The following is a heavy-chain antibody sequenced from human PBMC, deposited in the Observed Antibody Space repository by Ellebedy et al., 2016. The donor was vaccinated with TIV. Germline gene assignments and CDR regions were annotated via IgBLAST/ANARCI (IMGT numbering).Heavy chain of an antibody. CDR2: IYYSGST. V-gene: IGHV4-59*12. CDR3: ASWFYPRGPSVLQYYFDY. J-gene: IGHJ4*02. D-gene: IGHD4-11*01. Sequence: SETLSLTCTVSGGSISSYYWSWIRQPPGKGLEWIGYIYYSGSTNYNPSLKSRVTISVDTSKNQFSLNLSSVTAADTAVHYCASWFYPRGPSVLQYYFDYWGQGTLVTVSS. CDR1: GGSISSYY.